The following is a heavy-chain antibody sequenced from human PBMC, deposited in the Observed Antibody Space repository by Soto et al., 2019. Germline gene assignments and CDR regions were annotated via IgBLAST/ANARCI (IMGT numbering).Heavy chain of an antibody. CDR3: TTDLVPAAIDAFDI. V-gene: IGHV3-15*07. Sequence: GGSLRLSCAASGFTFSNAWMNWVRQAPGKGLEWVGRIKSKTDGGTTDYAAPVKGRFTISRDDSKNTLYLQMNSLKTEDTAVYYCTTDLVPAAIDAFDIWGQGTMVTVSS. D-gene: IGHD2-2*01. CDR1: GFTFSNAW. J-gene: IGHJ3*02. CDR2: IKSKTDGGTT.